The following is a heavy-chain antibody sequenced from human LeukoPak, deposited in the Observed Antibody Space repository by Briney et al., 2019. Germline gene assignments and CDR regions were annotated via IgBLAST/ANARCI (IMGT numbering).Heavy chain of an antibody. CDR1: GGSFSGYY. CDR3: ARSPVVPAAIRFSGCYYYMDV. V-gene: IGHV4-34*01. Sequence: SETLSLTCAVYGGSFSGYYWSWIRQPPGKGLEWIGEINHSGSTNYNPSLKSRVTISVDTSKNQFSLKLSSVTAADTAVYYCARSPVVPAAIRFSGCYYYMDVWGKGTTVTVSS. J-gene: IGHJ6*03. CDR2: INHSGST. D-gene: IGHD2-2*01.